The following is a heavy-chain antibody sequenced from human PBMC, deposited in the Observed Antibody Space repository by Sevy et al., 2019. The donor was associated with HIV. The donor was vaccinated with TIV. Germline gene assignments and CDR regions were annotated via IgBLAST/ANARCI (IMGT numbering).Heavy chain of an antibody. CDR1: GFIVNSNY. D-gene: IGHD2-21*02. V-gene: IGHV3-53*01. Sequence: GGCLRLSCAASGFIVNSNYMSCVRQAPGKGLEWVSVTYSGGRTYTADSVKGRFTISRDNSKNTLYLQMNSLRAEYTAVYYCARVLGRDSGYGMDVWGQGTSVTVSS. J-gene: IGHJ6*02. CDR3: ARVLGRDSGYGMDV. CDR2: TYSGGRT.